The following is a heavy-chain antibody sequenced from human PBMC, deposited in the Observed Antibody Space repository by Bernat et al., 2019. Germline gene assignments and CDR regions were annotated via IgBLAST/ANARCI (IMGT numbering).Heavy chain of an antibody. J-gene: IGHJ4*02. CDR2: ISGSGGST. CDR3: AKDGPWGGCNNRVDY. V-gene: IGHV3-23*01. D-gene: IGHD5-24*01. CDR1: GFTFSTYA. Sequence: EVQLLESGGGLVQPGGSLRLSCAASGFTFSTYAMSWVRQAPGKGLEWVSAISGSGGSTYFADSVKGRFSISRDNSRNTLYLQMNSLRADDTAVYYCAKDGPWGGCNNRVDYWGQGTLVTVSS.